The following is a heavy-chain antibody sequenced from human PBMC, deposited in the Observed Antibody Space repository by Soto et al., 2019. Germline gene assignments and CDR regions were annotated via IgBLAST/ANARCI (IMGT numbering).Heavy chain of an antibody. Sequence: SETLSLTCAVYGGSFSGYYWSWIRQPPGKGLEWIGEINHSGSTNYNPSLKSRVTISVDTSKNQFSLKLSSVTAADTAVYYCARAAYSGSYYGFDYWGQGTLVTVSS. J-gene: IGHJ4*02. CDR3: ARAAYSGSYYGFDY. CDR2: INHSGST. D-gene: IGHD1-26*01. CDR1: GGSFSGYY. V-gene: IGHV4-34*01.